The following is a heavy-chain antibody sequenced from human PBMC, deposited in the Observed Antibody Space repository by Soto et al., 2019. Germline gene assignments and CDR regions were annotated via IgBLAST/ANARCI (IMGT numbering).Heavy chain of an antibody. V-gene: IGHV3-48*02. CDR1: GFTFRIYS. J-gene: IGHJ4*02. D-gene: IGHD6-19*01. Sequence: HPGGSLRLSCAASGFTFRIYSMNWVRQAPGKGLEWISYMTSDTKTIKYADSVKGRFTITRDNDKNSVYLQMTSLRDEDTAVYYCARSVEGHFDYWGQGTLVTVSS. CDR3: ARSVEGHFDY. CDR2: MTSDTKTI.